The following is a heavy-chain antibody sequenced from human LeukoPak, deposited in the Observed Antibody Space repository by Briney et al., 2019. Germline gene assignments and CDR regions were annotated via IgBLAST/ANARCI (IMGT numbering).Heavy chain of an antibody. CDR2: IYYSGST. V-gene: IGHV4-31*03. CDR1: DGSISSGGYY. J-gene: IGHJ5*02. CDR3: ARYSSGNNWFDP. Sequence: SETLSLTCTVSDGSISSGGYYWSWIRQHPGKGLEWIGYIYYSGSTYYNPSLKSRVTISVDRSKNQFSLKLSSVTAADTAVYYCARYSSGNNWFDPWGQGTLVTVSS. D-gene: IGHD6-19*01.